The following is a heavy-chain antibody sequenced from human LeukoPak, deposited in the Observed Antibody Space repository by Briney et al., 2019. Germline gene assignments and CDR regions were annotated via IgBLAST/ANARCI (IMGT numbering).Heavy chain of an antibody. J-gene: IGHJ4*02. CDR3: AKQVRGYYFDY. V-gene: IGHV3-23*01. CDR1: GFTFSTYA. CDR2: ISGSGGST. Sequence: PGGSLRLSCAASGFTFSTYAMTWVRQAPGKGLQWVSSISGSGGSTYYADSVKGRFTISRDNSKNTLYLQMNNLRADDTAVYYCAKQVRGYYFDYWGQGTLVTVSS. D-gene: IGHD3-16*01.